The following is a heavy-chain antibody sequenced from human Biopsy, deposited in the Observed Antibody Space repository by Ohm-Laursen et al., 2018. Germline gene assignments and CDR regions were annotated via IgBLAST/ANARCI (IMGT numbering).Heavy chain of an antibody. V-gene: IGHV3-23*01. Sequence: SLRLSCTASGFTFSSFAMSWVRQAPGKGLVWVSGISDSGGSTHYADSVKGRFTISRDNSKNTLYLQMNSLRAEDTAMYYCARDPYDFCGGCPFDPWGQGTLVTVSP. CDR3: ARDPYDFCGGCPFDP. CDR2: ISDSGGST. D-gene: IGHD3-3*01. CDR1: GFTFSSFA. J-gene: IGHJ5*02.